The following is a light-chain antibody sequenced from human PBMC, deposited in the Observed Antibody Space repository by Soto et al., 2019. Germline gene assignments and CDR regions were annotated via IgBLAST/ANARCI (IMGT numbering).Light chain of an antibody. CDR2: YAS. J-gene: IGKJ3*01. CDR1: ESVHRN. Sequence: EMVMTQSPATLSVSPGERVTLSCSASESVHRNLAWYQQKPGQGPSLLIYYASTRATGVPDRFTGSASGTEFTLTISSLQSEDFGVYHCQHYSTWPPTFGPGTKVEIK. CDR3: QHYSTWPPT. V-gene: IGKV3-15*01.